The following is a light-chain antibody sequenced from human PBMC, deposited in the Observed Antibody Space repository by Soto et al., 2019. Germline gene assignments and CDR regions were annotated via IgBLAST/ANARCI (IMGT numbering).Light chain of an antibody. Sequence: QSALTQPASVSGSPGQSITISCTGTSSDVGGYNYVSWYQQHPGKAPKLMIYDVSNRPSGVSNRFSGSKSGNTASLTISGLQAEDEADYYCISYTSSSTLEVVFGGGTKRTVL. CDR2: DVS. V-gene: IGLV2-14*01. CDR1: SSDVGGYNY. J-gene: IGLJ2*01. CDR3: ISYTSSSTLEVV.